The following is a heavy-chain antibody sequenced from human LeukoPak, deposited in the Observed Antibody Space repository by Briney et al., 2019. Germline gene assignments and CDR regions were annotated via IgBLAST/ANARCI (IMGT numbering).Heavy chain of an antibody. Sequence: SETLSLTCTVSGYSISSGYYWGWIRQPPGKGLEWIGSIYHSGSTYYNPSLKSRVTISVDTSKNQFSLKLSSVTAADTAVYYCAREYLGYFDYWGQGTLVTVSS. CDR1: GYSISSGYY. CDR2: IYHSGST. V-gene: IGHV4-38-2*02. CDR3: AREYLGYFDY. J-gene: IGHJ4*02.